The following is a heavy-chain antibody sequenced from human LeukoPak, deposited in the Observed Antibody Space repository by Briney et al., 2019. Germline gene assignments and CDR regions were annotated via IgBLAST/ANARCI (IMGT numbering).Heavy chain of an antibody. Sequence: PSETLSLTCTVSGGSISSYYWSWIRQPAGKGLEWIGRIYTSGSTNYNPSLKSRVTMSVDTSKNQFSLKLSSVTAADTAVYYCARSGGASRTFALFDYWGQGTLVTVSS. CDR2: IYTSGST. J-gene: IGHJ4*02. CDR1: GGSISSYY. V-gene: IGHV4-4*07. D-gene: IGHD4-23*01. CDR3: ARSGGASRTFALFDY.